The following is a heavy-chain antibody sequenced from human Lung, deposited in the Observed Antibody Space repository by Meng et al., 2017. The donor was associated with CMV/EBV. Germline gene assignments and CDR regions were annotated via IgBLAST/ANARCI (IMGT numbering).Heavy chain of an antibody. CDR2: INPNSGGT. CDR3: ARDEVIKDDAFDI. D-gene: IGHD3-10*01. V-gene: IGHV1-2*02. CDR1: GYTFTGYY. Sequence: SXXVSXXASGYTFTGYYIHWVRQAPGQGLEWMGWINPNSGGTNYAQKFQGRVTMTRDTSISTTFMELSRLRSDDTAVYYCARDEVIKDDAFDIWGQGTMVTVS. J-gene: IGHJ3*02.